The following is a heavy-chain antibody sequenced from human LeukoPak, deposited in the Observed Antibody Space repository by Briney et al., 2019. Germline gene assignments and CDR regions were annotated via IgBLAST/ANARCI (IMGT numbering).Heavy chain of an antibody. V-gene: IGHV3-74*01. CDR3: ARRPNSNWSGLDF. CDR2: ISPTGSTT. J-gene: IGHJ4*02. D-gene: IGHD6-6*01. Sequence: GGSLRLSCTASGFSFSGHWMHWARQLPGKGLVWVSRISPTGSTTSYADSVKGRFTVSRDNAKNTLYLQVNNLRAEDTAVYYCARRPNSNWSGLDFWGQGTLLTVSS. CDR1: GFSFSGHW.